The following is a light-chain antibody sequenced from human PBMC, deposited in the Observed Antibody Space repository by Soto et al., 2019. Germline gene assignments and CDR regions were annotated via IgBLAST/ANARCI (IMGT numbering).Light chain of an antibody. J-gene: IGKJ5*01. Sequence: EILLTQYPANLPLAPLEIANLSRRASQSVSSYLAWYQQKPGQAPRILIYDASNRATGIQARFSGSGSGTDFTLTISSLEPEDFAVYYCQQRSNWPTFGQGQRLEIK. CDR1: QSVSSY. V-gene: IGKV3-11*01. CDR3: QQRSNWPT. CDR2: DAS.